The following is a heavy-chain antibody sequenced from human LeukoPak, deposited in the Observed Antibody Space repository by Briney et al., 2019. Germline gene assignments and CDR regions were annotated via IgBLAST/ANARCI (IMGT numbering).Heavy chain of an antibody. Sequence: PGGSLRLSCAASGFTFSSYGMHWVRQAPGKGLQWVAVISYDGSNKYYADSVKGRFTISRDNSKNTLYLQMNSVRAEDTAVYYCAKSGYDYDLISSWGQGTPVTVSS. D-gene: IGHD3-16*01. J-gene: IGHJ5*02. V-gene: IGHV3-30*18. CDR2: ISYDGSNK. CDR3: AKSGYDYDLISS. CDR1: GFTFSSYG.